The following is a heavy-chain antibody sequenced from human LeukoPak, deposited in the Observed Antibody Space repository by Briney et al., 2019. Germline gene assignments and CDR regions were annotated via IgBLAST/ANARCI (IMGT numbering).Heavy chain of an antibody. CDR1: GYTFDTSS. D-gene: IGHD6-19*01. CDR3: ARGLVAGAIDY. CDR2: ISPNNGNT. J-gene: IGHJ4*02. Sequence: GASVKVSCKAFGYTFDTSSISWVRQAPGQRLEWMGWISPNNGNTHYAQGVQGRVTMTTDTSRSTAYMELRSLRSDDTAVYYCARGLVAGAIDYWGQGTLVTVSS. V-gene: IGHV1-18*01.